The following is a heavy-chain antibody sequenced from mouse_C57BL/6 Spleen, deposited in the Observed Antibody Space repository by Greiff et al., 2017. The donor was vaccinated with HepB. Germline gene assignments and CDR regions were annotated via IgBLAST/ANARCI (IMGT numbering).Heavy chain of an antibody. Sequence: EVMLVESGGGLVQPGGSLSLSCAASGFTFTDYYMSWVRQPPGKALEWLGFIRNKANGYTTEYSASVKGRFTISRDNSQSILYLQMNALRAEDSATYYCARSGYGNWYFDVWGTGTTVTVSS. J-gene: IGHJ1*03. CDR2: IRNKANGYTT. V-gene: IGHV7-3*01. D-gene: IGHD1-1*01. CDR1: GFTFTDYY. CDR3: ARSGYGNWYFDV.